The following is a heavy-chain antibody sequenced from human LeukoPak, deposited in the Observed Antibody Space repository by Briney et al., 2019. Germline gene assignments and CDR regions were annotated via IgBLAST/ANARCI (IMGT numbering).Heavy chain of an antibody. CDR1: GYSISSGYY. J-gene: IGHJ4*02. V-gene: IGHV4-38-2*01. CDR2: IYYSGST. Sequence: PSETLSLTCAVSGYSISSGYYWGWIRQPPGKGLEGIGSIYYSGSTYYNPSLKSRVTISVDTSKNQFSLKLSSVTAADTAVYYCARRGITMVRGVLDWGQGTLVTVSS. D-gene: IGHD3-10*01. CDR3: ARRGITMVRGVLD.